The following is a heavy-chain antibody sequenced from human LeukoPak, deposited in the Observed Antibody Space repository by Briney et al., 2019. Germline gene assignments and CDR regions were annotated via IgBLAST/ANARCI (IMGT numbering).Heavy chain of an antibody. CDR3: ARHLGFELAGNVAGYFDY. J-gene: IGHJ4*02. D-gene: IGHD6-13*01. Sequence: GESLKISCKGSGYSFTSYWIGWVRQMPGKGLEWMGIIYPGDSDTRYSPSFQGQVTISADKSISTAYLQWSSLTASDTAMYYCARHLGFELAGNVAGYFDYWGQGTLVTVSS. V-gene: IGHV5-51*01. CDR1: GYSFTSYW. CDR2: IYPGDSDT.